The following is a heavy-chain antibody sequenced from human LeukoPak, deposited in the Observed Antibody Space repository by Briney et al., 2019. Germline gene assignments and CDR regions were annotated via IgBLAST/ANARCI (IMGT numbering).Heavy chain of an antibody. D-gene: IGHD3-16*02. CDR3: ARGVISYLSACYFDL. V-gene: IGHV4-4*07. Sequence: PSETLSLTCSVSGASITGYYWSWIRQPAGQGLEWIGRIYTSGSTDYNPSLRSRVTMSLDTSRKQFSLRLTSVTAADTGVYFCARGVISYLSACYFDLWGRGTLVSVSS. J-gene: IGHJ2*01. CDR1: GASITGYY. CDR2: IYTSGST.